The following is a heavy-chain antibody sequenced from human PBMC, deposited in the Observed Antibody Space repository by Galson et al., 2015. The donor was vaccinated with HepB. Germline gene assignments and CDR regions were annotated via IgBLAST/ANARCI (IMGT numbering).Heavy chain of an antibody. CDR1: GFTVNNDY. D-gene: IGHD3-10*01. Sequence: SLRLSCAVSGFTVNNDYMSWVRQTPGKGLEWVSVIYSNSNTFYEASVRGRFTISRDNSKNTLYLQMSSLRLEDTAVYYCARFMVRGLNTRGFDSWGQGTLVTVSS. J-gene: IGHJ5*01. CDR3: ARFMVRGLNTRGFDS. CDR2: IYSNSNT. V-gene: IGHV3-66*02.